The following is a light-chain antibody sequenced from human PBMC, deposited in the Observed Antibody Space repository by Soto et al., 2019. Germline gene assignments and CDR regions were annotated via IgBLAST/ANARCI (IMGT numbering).Light chain of an antibody. CDR3: QQYNNYSLFT. CDR2: EAS. Sequence: DIQMTQSPSTLSAFVGDRVTITCRASHSISNWLAWYQQKAGKAPKLLIYEASRLETGVPSRFSGSGSGTEFTLTISSLQPDDFATYYCQQYNNYSLFTFGPGTKVDIK. CDR1: HSISNW. V-gene: IGKV1-5*03. J-gene: IGKJ3*01.